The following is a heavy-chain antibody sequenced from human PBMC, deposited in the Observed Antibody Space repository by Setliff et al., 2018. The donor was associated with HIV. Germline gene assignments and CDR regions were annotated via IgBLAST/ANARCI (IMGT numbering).Heavy chain of an antibody. CDR2: IYPDDSNT. CDR1: GYSFSTYW. CDR3: ARHYYYGSGDYSYFDY. J-gene: IGHJ4*02. D-gene: IGHD3-22*01. V-gene: IGHV5-51*01. Sequence: PGESLKISCKGSGYSFSTYWIGWVRQMPGKGLEWMGFIYPDDSNTRYGPSFQGQVTISADKSISTAYLQWYSLKASDTAMYYCARHYYYGSGDYSYFDYWVQGTLVTVSS.